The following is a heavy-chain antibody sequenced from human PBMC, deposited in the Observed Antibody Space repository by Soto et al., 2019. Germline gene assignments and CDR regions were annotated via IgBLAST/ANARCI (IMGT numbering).Heavy chain of an antibody. CDR3: ARVPVITTVYYYYGMDV. D-gene: IGHD3-22*01. Sequence: QVQLVESGGGVVQPGRSLRLSCAASGFTFSSYAMHWVRQAPGKGLEWVAVISYDGSNKYYADSLKCRFTIYRDNSKNTLYLQMNSLRAEDTAVYYCARVPVITTVYYYYGMDVWGQGTTVTVSS. CDR2: ISYDGSNK. CDR1: GFTFSSYA. V-gene: IGHV3-30-3*01. J-gene: IGHJ6*02.